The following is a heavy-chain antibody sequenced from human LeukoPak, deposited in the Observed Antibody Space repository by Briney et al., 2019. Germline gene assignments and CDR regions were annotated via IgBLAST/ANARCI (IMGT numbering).Heavy chain of an antibody. D-gene: IGHD6-13*01. CDR3: ARPGPGPYSSSWYIY. V-gene: IGHV4-4*07. CDR2: IYTSGST. Sequence: SETLSLTCTVSGGSISSYYWHWIRQPAGKGLEWIGRIYTSGSTDYNPSLKSRVTMSVDTSKNLFSLKLYSVTAADTAVYYCARPGPGPYSSSWYIYWGQGTLVTVSS. J-gene: IGHJ4*02. CDR1: GGSISSYY.